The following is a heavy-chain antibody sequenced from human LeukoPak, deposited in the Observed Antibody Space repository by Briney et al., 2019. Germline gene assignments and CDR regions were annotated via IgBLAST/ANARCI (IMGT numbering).Heavy chain of an antibody. CDR3: ARRGYYDSSGYYYG. D-gene: IGHD3-22*01. CDR2: IYYSGST. CDR1: GGSISSSSYY. V-gene: IGHV4-39*01. Sequence: PSENLSLTCTVSGGSISSSSYYWGWIRQPPGKGLEWIGSIYYSGSTYYNPSLKSRVTISVDTSKNQFSLKLSSVTAADTAVYYCARRGYYDSSGYYYGWGQGTLVTVSS. J-gene: IGHJ4*02.